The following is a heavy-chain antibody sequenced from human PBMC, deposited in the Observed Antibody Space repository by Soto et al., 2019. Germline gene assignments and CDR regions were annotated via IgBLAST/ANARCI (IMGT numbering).Heavy chain of an antibody. Sequence: QVQLLQSGAEVKKPGASVKVSCKASGYTFTNYDISWVRQATGQGLEWMGWMNPNSGNTGYAQRFQGRVTMTRNTSISTAYMELSILRSEDTAVYFCARGTRSGDYWGQGTLVTVSS. CDR1: GYTFTNYD. CDR2: MNPNSGNT. D-gene: IGHD3-10*01. V-gene: IGHV1-8*01. J-gene: IGHJ4*02. CDR3: ARGTRSGDY.